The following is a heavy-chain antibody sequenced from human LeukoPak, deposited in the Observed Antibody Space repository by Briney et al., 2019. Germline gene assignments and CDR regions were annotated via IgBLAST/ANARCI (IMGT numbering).Heavy chain of an antibody. CDR2: IYYRGST. D-gene: IGHD1-26*01. Sequence: PSETLSLTCTVSAGSISSSSHYWDWIRQPPGKGLEWIESIYYRGSTYYNPSLQSRVTTYVDTSKNQFSLRLSSVTAADTAVYYCAGRSGSYSAWGQGALVTVSS. J-gene: IGHJ5*02. V-gene: IGHV4-39*01. CDR1: AGSISSSSHY. CDR3: AGRSGSYSA.